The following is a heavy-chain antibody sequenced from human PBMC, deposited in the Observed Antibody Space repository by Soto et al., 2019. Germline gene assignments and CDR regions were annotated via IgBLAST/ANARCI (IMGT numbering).Heavy chain of an antibody. D-gene: IGHD6-19*01. V-gene: IGHV3-23*01. Sequence: GGSLRLSCAASGFTFNSYAMSWVRQATGKGLEWVSAISGSGGSTYYADSVKGRFTISRDNSKNTLYLQMNSLRAEDTAVYYCAKAVGDLAVAYFDYWGQGTLVTVSS. CDR1: GFTFNSYA. CDR2: ISGSGGST. J-gene: IGHJ4*02. CDR3: AKAVGDLAVAYFDY.